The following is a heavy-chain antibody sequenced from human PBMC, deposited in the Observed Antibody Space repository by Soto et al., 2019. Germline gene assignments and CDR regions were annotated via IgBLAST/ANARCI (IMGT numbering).Heavy chain of an antibody. J-gene: IGHJ4*02. CDR2: IWYNGRNK. V-gene: IGHV3-33*01. Sequence: QVQLVESGGGVVQPGRSLRLSCAASGFTFSNYGMHWVRQAPGKGLEWVAVIWYNGRNKYYADSVKGRFTISRNNSKNTLYLQMNRLRGEDTAVYYCARDLNHYFDYWGQGTLVTVSS. CDR1: GFTFSNYG. CDR3: ARDLNHYFDY.